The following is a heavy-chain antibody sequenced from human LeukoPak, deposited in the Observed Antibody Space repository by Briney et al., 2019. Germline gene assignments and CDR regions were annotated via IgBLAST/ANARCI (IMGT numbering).Heavy chain of an antibody. J-gene: IGHJ4*02. CDR1: GGSFSGYY. V-gene: IGHV4-34*01. CDR2: INHSGST. Sequence: SSETLSLTCAVYGGSFSGYYWSWIRQPPGKGLEWIGEINHSGSTNYNPSLKSRVTISVDTSKNQFSLKLSSVTAADTAVYYCATYGSGTIDYWGQGTLVTVSS. D-gene: IGHD3-10*01. CDR3: ATYGSGTIDY.